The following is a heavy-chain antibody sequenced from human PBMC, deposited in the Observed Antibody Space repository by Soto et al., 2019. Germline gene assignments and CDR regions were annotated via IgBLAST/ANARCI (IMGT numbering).Heavy chain of an antibody. CDR3: ARDPWAADY. D-gene: IGHD3-16*01. J-gene: IGHJ4*02. V-gene: IGHV3-66*01. CDR2: IYXGGST. CDR1: GFTVGTKY. Sequence: PGXSLRLSCAASGFTVGTKYMSWVRQAPGKGMEWXSVIYXGGSTFYADSXXGRFTISXXNSKNTVNIQMNSMRAEDTAVYYCARDPWAADYWGQGTLVTVSS.